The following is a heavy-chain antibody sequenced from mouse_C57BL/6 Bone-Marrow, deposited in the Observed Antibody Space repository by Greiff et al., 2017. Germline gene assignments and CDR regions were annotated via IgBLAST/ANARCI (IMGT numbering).Heavy chain of an antibody. CDR3: ARQLSTDYGNYDNYFDY. J-gene: IGHJ2*01. Sequence: EVQGVESGPELVKPGASVKISCKASGYSFTGYYMNWVKQSPEKSLEWIGEINPSTGGTTYNQKFKAKATLTVDKSSSTAYMQLKSLTSEDSAVYYCARQLSTDYGNYDNYFDYWGQGTTLTVSS. CDR1: GYSFTGYY. CDR2: INPSTGGT. V-gene: IGHV1-42*01. D-gene: IGHD2-1*01.